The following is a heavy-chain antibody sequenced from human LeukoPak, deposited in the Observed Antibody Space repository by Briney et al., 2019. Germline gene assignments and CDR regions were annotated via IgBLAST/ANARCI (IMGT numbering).Heavy chain of an antibody. CDR1: GFTFSSYA. V-gene: IGHV3-23*01. CDR3: AKDWAKTYYDFWSGYYVFDY. CDR2: ISGSGGST. J-gene: IGHJ4*02. Sequence: GGSLRLSCAASGFTFSSYAMSWVRQAPGKGLEWVSAISGSGGSTYYADSVKGRFTISRDNSKNTLYLQMNSLRAEDTAVYYCAKDWAKTYYDFWSGYYVFDYWGQGTLVTVSS. D-gene: IGHD3-3*01.